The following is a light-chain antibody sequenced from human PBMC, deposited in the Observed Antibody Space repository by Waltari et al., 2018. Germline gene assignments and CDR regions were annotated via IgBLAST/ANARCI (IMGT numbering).Light chain of an antibody. Sequence: SSELTQPSSVSVSPGQTSRITCSGDRLPQKNTRWFQQKPGQAPVLVLYQDSARPSGIPERFSGSSSGTTVTLTISGAQVEDEADYYCYSTTDNNLGVFGPGTRVTVL. CDR1: RLPQKN. V-gene: IGLV3-27*01. CDR2: QDS. CDR3: YSTTDNNLGV. J-gene: IGLJ1*01.